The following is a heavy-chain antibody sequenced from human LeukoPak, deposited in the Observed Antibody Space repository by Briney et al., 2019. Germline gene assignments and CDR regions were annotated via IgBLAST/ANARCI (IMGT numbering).Heavy chain of an antibody. CDR3: ARDAHCTNGVCPDY. D-gene: IGHD2-8*01. V-gene: IGHV1-18*01. CDR2: ISAYNGNT. CDR1: GYTFTSYG. Sequence: ASVKVSSKASGYTFTSYGISWVRQAPGQGLEWMGWISAYNGNTNYAQKLQGRVTMTTDTSTSTAYMELRSLRSDDTAVYYCARDAHCTNGVCPDYWGQGTLVTVSS. J-gene: IGHJ4*02.